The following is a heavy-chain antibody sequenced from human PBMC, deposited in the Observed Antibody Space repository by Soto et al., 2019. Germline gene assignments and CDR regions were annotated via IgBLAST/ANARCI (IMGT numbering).Heavy chain of an antibody. CDR1: GFSFDSYW. CDR3: TRGPRVSSGGTGAY. D-gene: IGHD2-15*01. J-gene: IGHJ4*02. CDR2: IDYDGTTT. V-gene: IGHV3-74*01. Sequence: QLVEAGGGLVQPGGSLRLSCTVSGFSFDSYWMHWVRQAPGKGPVWVSRIDYDGTTTNYADFAKGRFTISRDNAKNTLYLQMNSLRPEDTAIYYCTRGPRVSSGGTGAYWGQGTLVTVSS.